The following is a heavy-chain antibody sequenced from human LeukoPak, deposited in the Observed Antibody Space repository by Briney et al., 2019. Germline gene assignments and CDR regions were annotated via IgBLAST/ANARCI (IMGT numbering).Heavy chain of an antibody. Sequence: PGGSLRLSCAASGFTVSSNYMSWVRQAPGKGLEWVSAISGSGGSTYYADSVKGRFTISRDNSKNTLYLQMNSLRAEDTAVYYCAKDLSWQLVNYFDYWGQGTLVTVSS. D-gene: IGHD6-6*01. J-gene: IGHJ4*02. V-gene: IGHV3-23*01. CDR1: GFTVSSNY. CDR3: AKDLSWQLVNYFDY. CDR2: ISGSGGST.